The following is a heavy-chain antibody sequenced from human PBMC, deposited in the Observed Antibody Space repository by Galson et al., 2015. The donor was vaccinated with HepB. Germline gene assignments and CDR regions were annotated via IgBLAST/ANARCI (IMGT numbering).Heavy chain of an antibody. Sequence: SVKVSCKASGYTFTGYYMHWVRQAPGQGLEWMGWINPNSGGTNYAQKFQGWVTMTRDTSISTAYMELSRLRSDDTAVYYCARDRTRYYDSSGYFGRGYYYGMDVWGQGTTVTVSS. D-gene: IGHD3-22*01. J-gene: IGHJ6*02. V-gene: IGHV1-2*04. CDR2: INPNSGGT. CDR3: ARDRTRYYDSSGYFGRGYYYGMDV. CDR1: GYTFTGYY.